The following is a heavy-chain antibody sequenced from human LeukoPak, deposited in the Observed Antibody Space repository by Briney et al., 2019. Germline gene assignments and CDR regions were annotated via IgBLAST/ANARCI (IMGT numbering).Heavy chain of an antibody. CDR3: ARGPTRNSGYHNPHYYYYYMDV. J-gene: IGHJ6*03. Sequence: PGGSLRLSCAASGFTFSSYDMHWVRQATGKGLEWVSAIGTAGDTYYPGSVKGRFTISRENAKNSLYLQMNSLRAGDTAVYYCARGPTRNSGYHNPHYYYYYMDVWGKGTTVTVSS. CDR1: GFTFSSYD. V-gene: IGHV3-13*01. CDR2: IGTAGDT. D-gene: IGHD5-12*01.